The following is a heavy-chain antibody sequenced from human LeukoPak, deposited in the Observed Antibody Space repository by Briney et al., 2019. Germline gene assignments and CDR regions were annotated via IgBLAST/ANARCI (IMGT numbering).Heavy chain of an antibody. J-gene: IGHJ3*02. D-gene: IGHD6-19*01. V-gene: IGHV1-2*04. Sequence: ASVKVSCKASGYTFTGYYMHWVRQAPGQGLEWMGWINPNSGGTNYAQKFQGWVTMTRDTSISTAYMELSRLRSDDTAVNYCARDRSDSSGWYQDAFDIWGQGTMVTVSS. CDR3: ARDRSDSSGWYQDAFDI. CDR1: GYTFTGYY. CDR2: INPNSGGT.